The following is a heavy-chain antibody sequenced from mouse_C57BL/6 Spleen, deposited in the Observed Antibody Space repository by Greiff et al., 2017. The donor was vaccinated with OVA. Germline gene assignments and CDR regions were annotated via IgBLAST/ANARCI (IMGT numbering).Heavy chain of an antibody. J-gene: IGHJ4*01. CDR2: IYPSDSET. CDR3: ARRGAYYGSSYNYAMDY. Sequence: QVQLQQPGAELVRPGSSVKLSCKASGYTFTSYWMDWVKQRPGQGLEWIGSIYPSDSETHYNQKFKDKATLTVDKSSSTAYMQLSSLTSEDSAVYYCARRGAYYGSSYNYAMDYWGQGTSVTVSS. CDR1: GYTFTSYW. D-gene: IGHD1-1*01. V-gene: IGHV1-61*01.